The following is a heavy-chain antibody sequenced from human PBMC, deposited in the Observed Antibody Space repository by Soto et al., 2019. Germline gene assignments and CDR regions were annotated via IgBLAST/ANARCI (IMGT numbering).Heavy chain of an antibody. CDR3: ARRRSSSSGYYYYYGMDV. V-gene: IGHV1-18*01. J-gene: IGHJ6*02. CDR2: ISAYNGNT. Sequence: ASVKVSCKASGYTFTSYGSSWVRQAPGQGLEWMGWISAYNGNTNYAQKLQGRVTMTTDTSTSTAYLQWSSLKASDTAMYYCARRRSSSSGYYYYYGMDVWGQGTTVTVSS. D-gene: IGHD6-6*01. CDR1: GYTFTSYG.